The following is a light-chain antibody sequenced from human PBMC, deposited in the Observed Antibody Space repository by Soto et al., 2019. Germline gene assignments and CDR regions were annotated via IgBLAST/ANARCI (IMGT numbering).Light chain of an antibody. CDR1: QCVSSSY. J-gene: IGKJ1*01. CDR2: GAS. CDR3: QQYGSSPGT. V-gene: IGKV3-20*01. Sequence: EVVMTQSPATLSVSPGEGATLSCRASQCVSSSYLAWYQQKPGQAPRLLIYGASSRATGIPDRFSGSGSGTDFTLTISRLEPEDFAVYYCQQYGSSPGTFGQGTKVDIK.